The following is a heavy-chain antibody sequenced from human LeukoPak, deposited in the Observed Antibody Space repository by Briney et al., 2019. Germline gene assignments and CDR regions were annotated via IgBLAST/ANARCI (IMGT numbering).Heavy chain of an antibody. J-gene: IGHJ4*02. CDR2: IKQDGSEK. D-gene: IGHD3-3*01. V-gene: IGHV3-7*01. Sequence: GGSLRLSCAASGFTFSNYGMSWVRQAPGKGLEWVASIKQDGSEKFYVDSVKGRFTISRDNSKNTLFLQMNSLRADDTAMYYCARGVGYDFWSGYRYWGQGALVTVSS. CDR3: ARGVGYDFWSGYRY. CDR1: GFTFSNYG.